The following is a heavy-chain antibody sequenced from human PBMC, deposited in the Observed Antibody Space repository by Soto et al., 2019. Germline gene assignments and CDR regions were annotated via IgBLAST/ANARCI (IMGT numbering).Heavy chain of an antibody. Sequence: QVQLVQSGAEAKRPGASVKVSCKASGYIFTRYAIHWVRQAPGQRPEWMGWINAANGNTKYSQMFQGXVPIPRXXSASTSYMELSSLRFDDRAVSYCARNAPIIASADDPYYFDFWGQGTLVTVSS. J-gene: IGHJ4*02. V-gene: IGHV1-3*01. D-gene: IGHD6-13*01. CDR1: GYIFTRYA. CDR3: ARNAPIIASADDPYYFDF. CDR2: INAANGNT.